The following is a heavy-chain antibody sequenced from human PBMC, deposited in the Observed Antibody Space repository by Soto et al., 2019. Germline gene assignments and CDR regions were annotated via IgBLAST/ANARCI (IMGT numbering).Heavy chain of an antibody. CDR2: IYYSGST. D-gene: IGHD6-13*01. J-gene: IGHJ5*02. CDR1: GGSISSGGYY. Sequence: QVQLQESGPGLVKPSQTLSLTCTVSGGSISSGGYYWSWIRQHPGKGLEWIGYIYYSGSTYYNPSLKSRVTISVDTSKNQFSLKLSAVTAADTAGYYCASVDIAAAGHNWFDPWGQGTLVTVSS. CDR3: ASVDIAAAGHNWFDP. V-gene: IGHV4-31*03.